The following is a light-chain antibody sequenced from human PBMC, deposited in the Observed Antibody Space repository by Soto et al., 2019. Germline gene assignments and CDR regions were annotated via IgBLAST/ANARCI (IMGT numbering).Light chain of an antibody. CDR1: QSVSGK. Sequence: EIVMTQSPATLSVSPGDRVTLSSRASQSVSGKLAWYQKKPGQAPRLLIYDSSTRATGIPPRFSGSGSETEFTLTIGSLQSEDFAVYYCQHYNVWPLTFGGGTRVDIK. CDR3: QHYNVWPLT. CDR2: DSS. J-gene: IGKJ4*01. V-gene: IGKV3-15*01.